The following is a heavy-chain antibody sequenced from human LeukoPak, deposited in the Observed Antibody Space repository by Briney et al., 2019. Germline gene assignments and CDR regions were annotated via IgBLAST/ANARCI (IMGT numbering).Heavy chain of an antibody. V-gene: IGHV1-2*02. J-gene: IGHJ6*03. D-gene: IGHD3-10*01. CDR1: GYTFTGYY. CDR3: AREGGPYYGSGSPKANYYYYYMDV. CDR2: INPNSGGT. Sequence: ASVKVSCKASGYTFTGYYMHWVRQAPGQGLEWMGWINPNSGGTNYAQKFQGRVTMTRDTSISTAYMELSRLRSDDTAVYYCAREGGPYYGSGSPKANYYYYYMDVWGKGTTVTISS.